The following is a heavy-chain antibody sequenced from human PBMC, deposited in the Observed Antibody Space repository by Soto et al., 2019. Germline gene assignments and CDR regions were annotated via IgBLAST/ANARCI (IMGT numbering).Heavy chain of an antibody. CDR3: ARGRDYYYMDV. CDR1: GFTFSSYS. Sequence: GGSLRLSCAASGFTFSSYSMSWVRQAPGKGLEWVSSISSSSSYIYYADSVKGRFTISRDNAKNSLYLQMNSLRAEDTAVYYCARGRDYYYMDVWGKGTTVTVSS. V-gene: IGHV3-21*01. J-gene: IGHJ6*03. CDR2: ISSSSSYI.